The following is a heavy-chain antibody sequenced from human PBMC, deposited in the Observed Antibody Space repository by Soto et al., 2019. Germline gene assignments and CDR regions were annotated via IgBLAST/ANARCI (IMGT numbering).Heavy chain of an antibody. CDR1: GFTFSSYW. CDR2: INSDGSST. D-gene: IGHD3-3*01. V-gene: IGHV3-74*01. CDR3: ARGISNYDFWSGNWFDP. Sequence: EVQLVESGGGLVQPGGSLRLSCAASGFTFSSYWVHWVRQAPGKGLVWVSRINSDGSSTSYADSVKGRFTISRDNAKNTLYLQMNSLRAEDTAVYYCARGISNYDFWSGNWFDPWGQGTLVTVSS. J-gene: IGHJ5*02.